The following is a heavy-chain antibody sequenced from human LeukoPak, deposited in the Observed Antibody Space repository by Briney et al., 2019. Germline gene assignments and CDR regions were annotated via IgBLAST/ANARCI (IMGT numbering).Heavy chain of an antibody. J-gene: IGHJ4*02. CDR2: IYYSGST. Sequence: SETLSLTCTVSGGSISSYYWSWIRQPPGKGLEWIGYIYYSGSTNYNPSLKSRVTISVDTSKNQFSLKLSSVTAADTAVYYCARYYDFWSGTTPRGYFDYWGQGTLVIVSS. D-gene: IGHD3-3*01. CDR3: ARYYDFWSGTTPRGYFDY. V-gene: IGHV4-59*01. CDR1: GGSISSYY.